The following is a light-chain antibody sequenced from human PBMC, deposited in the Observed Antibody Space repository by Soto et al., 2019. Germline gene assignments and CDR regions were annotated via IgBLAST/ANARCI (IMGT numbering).Light chain of an antibody. V-gene: IGKV3D-20*02. CDR2: GAS. CDR1: QSVSSSY. J-gene: IGKJ3*01. Sequence: EIVLTQSPGTLSLSPGERATLSCRASQSVSSSYLAWYQQKPGQAPRLLIYGASSRATGIPDRFSGSGSGTDFTLTISSLEPEDFAVYYCQQRGTWPTAFGPGTKVEI. CDR3: QQRGTWPTA.